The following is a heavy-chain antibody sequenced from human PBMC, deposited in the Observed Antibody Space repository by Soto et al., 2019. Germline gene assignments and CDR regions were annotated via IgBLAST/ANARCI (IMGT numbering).Heavy chain of an antibody. CDR1: EFTVSSNY. J-gene: IGHJ4*02. V-gene: IGHV3-66*01. CDR3: ARGGGSGYYTIDY. D-gene: IGHD3-22*01. Sequence: GGSLRLSCAASEFTVSSNYMSWVRQAPGKGLEWVSVIYGGGSTYYADSVKGRFTISRDNAKNTVYLQMNSLRPEDTAVYYCARGGGSGYYTIDYWGQGTLVTVSS. CDR2: IYGGGST.